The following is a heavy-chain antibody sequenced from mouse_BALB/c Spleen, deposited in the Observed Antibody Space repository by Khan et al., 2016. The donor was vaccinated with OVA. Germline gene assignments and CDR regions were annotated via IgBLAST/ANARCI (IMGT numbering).Heavy chain of an antibody. Sequence: QIQLVQSGPELKKPGESVKISCMASGYTFTNYGMDWVKQAPGKGLKWMGWINTYTGEPTYADDFKGRFAFSLETSASTAYLQINNLKNEDTSTYYCARREYYGAFAYWGQGTRVTVSA. CDR2: INTYTGEP. J-gene: IGHJ3*01. CDR3: ARREYYGAFAY. CDR1: GYTFTNYG. V-gene: IGHV9-3-1*01. D-gene: IGHD1-1*02.